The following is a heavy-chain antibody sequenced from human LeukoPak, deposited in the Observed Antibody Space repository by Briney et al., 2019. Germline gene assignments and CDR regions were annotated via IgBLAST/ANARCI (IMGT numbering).Heavy chain of an antibody. CDR1: GGSISSGGYY. CDR2: IYYSGST. D-gene: IGHD3-22*01. J-gene: IGHJ3*02. CDR3: ARGCPYYYDSSGADAFDI. Sequence: TSETLSLTCTVSGGSISSGGYYWSWIRQHPGKGLEWIGYIYYSGSTYYNPSLKSRVTISVDTSKNQFSLKLSSVTAADTAVYYCARGCPYYYDSSGADAFDIWGQGTMVTVSS. V-gene: IGHV4-31*03.